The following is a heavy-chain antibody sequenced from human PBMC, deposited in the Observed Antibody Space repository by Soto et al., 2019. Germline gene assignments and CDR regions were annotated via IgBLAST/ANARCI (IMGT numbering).Heavy chain of an antibody. V-gene: IGHV3-23*01. J-gene: IGHJ4*02. Sequence: PGGSLRLSCAASGFTFSIYAMSWVRQAPGKGLEWVSAISGTTGGTFYADSVKGRFTISKDNSKSTLHLQMNSLRAEDTAVYYCAKRVQGATFIFPGGQGTLVTVSA. D-gene: IGHD3-10*01. CDR2: ISGTTGGT. CDR3: AKRVQGATFIFP. CDR1: GFTFSIYA.